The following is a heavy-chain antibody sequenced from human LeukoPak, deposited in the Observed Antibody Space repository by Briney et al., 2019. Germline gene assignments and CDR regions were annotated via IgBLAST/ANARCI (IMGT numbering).Heavy chain of an antibody. V-gene: IGHV1-46*01. CDR3: ARAGLAYYYGSGSYPFDY. CDR1: GYTLTSYY. D-gene: IGHD3-10*01. CDR2: INPSGGST. J-gene: IGHJ4*02. Sequence: GASVKVSCKASGYTLTSYYMHWVRQAPGQGLEWMGIINPSGGSTSYAQKFQGRVTMTRDTSTSTVYMELSSLRSEDTAVYYCARAGLAYYYGSGSYPFDYWGQGTLVTVSS.